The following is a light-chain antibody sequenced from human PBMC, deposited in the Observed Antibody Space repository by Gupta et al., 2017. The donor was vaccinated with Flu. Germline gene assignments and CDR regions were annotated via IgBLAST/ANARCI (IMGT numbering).Light chain of an antibody. Sequence: QSALTQPPSVSGSPGQSVTISCTGTSSDVGTYNRVSRYQQSPGTAPKLMIYEVSRRPSGVPDRFSGSKSGNTASLTISGLQGEDEADYYCSSYTSSYTYVFGTGTKVTVL. CDR2: EVS. V-gene: IGLV2-18*02. CDR1: SSDVGTYNR. CDR3: SSYTSSYTYV. J-gene: IGLJ1*01.